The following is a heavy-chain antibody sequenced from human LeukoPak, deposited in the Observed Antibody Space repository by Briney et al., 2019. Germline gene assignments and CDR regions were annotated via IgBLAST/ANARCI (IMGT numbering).Heavy chain of an antibody. J-gene: IGHJ4*02. V-gene: IGHV3-74*01. CDR2: LNHDGSST. D-gene: IGHD2-8*02. Sequence: PGGSLRLSCATSGFNFTTFWMHWVRQAPGKGLVWVSRLNHDGSSTNYADSVKGRFTICRDNAKNTVYLQMNSLRAEDTAIYYCATYRQVLLPFESWGQGTLVTVSS. CDR1: GFNFTTFW. CDR3: ATYRQVLLPFES.